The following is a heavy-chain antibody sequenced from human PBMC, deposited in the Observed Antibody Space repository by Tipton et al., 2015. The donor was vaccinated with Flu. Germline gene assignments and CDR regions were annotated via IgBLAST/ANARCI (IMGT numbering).Heavy chain of an antibody. CDR1: GGSISSTKSY. V-gene: IGHV4-39*07. J-gene: IGHJ1*01. D-gene: IGHD4-23*01. CDR3: ARAGDYGGELHFQN. Sequence: TLSLTCTVSGGSISSTKSYWGWIRQPPGKGLEWIGSIYSRGGTYYNPSLKSRVIISVDTSKNQLSLSLRSVTAADTAVYYCARAGDYGGELHFQNWGQGTLVTVSS. CDR2: IYSRGGT.